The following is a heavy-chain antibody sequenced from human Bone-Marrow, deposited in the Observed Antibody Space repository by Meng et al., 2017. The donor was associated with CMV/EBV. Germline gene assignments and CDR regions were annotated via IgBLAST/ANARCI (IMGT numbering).Heavy chain of an antibody. CDR3: ARESDYFDAFDV. CDR2: ICGRCATI. J-gene: IGHJ3*01. Sequence: GGSLSLSCTASGFTFSNYNMHWVRQAPGKGLEWVSYICGRCATIYYADSVKGRFTVSRDNAKNSPYLQMNSLRDEDTAVYFCARESDYFDAFDVWGQGTTVTVSS. V-gene: IGHV3-48*02. CDR1: GFTFSNYN. D-gene: IGHD2/OR15-2a*01.